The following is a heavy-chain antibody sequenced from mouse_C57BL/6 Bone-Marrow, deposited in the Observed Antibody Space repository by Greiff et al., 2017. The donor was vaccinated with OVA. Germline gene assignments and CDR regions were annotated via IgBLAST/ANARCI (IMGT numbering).Heavy chain of an antibody. CDR2: INPDTGGT. D-gene: IGHD2-3*01. CDR1: GYTFTDYK. V-gene: IGHV1-18*01. J-gene: IGHJ1*03. Sequence: EVKLQESGPELVKPGASVTIPCKASGYTFTDYKMDWVKQTPGKSLEWIGDINPDTGGTVYNQKFKGKAILTVDKSSSTAYMELRSLTSEDTAVDYCAKVYDGYYQGYFDVWGTGTTVTVSA. CDR3: AKVYDGYYQGYFDV.